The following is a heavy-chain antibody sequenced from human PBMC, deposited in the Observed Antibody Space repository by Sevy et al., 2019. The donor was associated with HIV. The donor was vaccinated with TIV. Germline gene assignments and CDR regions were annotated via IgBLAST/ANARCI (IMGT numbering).Heavy chain of an antibody. CDR3: VRDFAKDDSGYSDWFDS. V-gene: IGHV3-7*01. J-gene: IGHJ5*01. Sequence: GGSLRLSCAASGFSFSIYWMSWVRQAPGKGLEWVASTKEDGSERKYVDSVKRRFIISRDNAKNALYLQMNSLRAEDTAVYYCVRDFAKDDSGYSDWFDSWGQGTLVTVSS. D-gene: IGHD3-22*01. CDR1: GFSFSIYW. CDR2: TKEDGSER.